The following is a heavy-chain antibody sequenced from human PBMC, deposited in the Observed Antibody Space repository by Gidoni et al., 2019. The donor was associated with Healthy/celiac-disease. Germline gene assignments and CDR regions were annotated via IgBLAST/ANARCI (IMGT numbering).Heavy chain of an antibody. J-gene: IGHJ6*02. Sequence: EVQLVESGGGVVQPGGSLRLSWAASGFPFDDYAMHWGRQAPGKGLEWVSLISGDGGSTYYADSVKGRFTISRDNSKNSLYLQMNSLRTEDTALYYCAKERTTNRWSGYYTYYYYYGMDVWGQGTTVTVSS. CDR1: GFPFDDYA. CDR2: ISGDGGST. V-gene: IGHV3-43*02. D-gene: IGHD3-3*01. CDR3: AKERTTNRWSGYYTYYYYYGMDV.